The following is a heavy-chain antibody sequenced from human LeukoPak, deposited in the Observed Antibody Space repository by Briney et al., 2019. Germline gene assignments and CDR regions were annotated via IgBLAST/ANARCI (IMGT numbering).Heavy chain of an antibody. J-gene: IGHJ3*02. V-gene: IGHV4-4*07. CDR2: IYTSGST. CDR1: GGSISSYY. Sequence: SETLSLTCTVSGGSISSYYWSWLRQPAGKGLEWIGRIYTSGSTNYNPSLKSRVTMSVDTSKNQFSLKLSSVTAADTAVYCCARYSSSGDAFDIWGQGTMVTVSS. CDR3: ARYSSSGDAFDI. D-gene: IGHD6-6*01.